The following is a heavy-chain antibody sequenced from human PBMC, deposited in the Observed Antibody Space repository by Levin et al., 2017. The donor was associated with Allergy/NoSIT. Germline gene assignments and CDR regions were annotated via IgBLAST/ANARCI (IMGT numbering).Heavy chain of an antibody. J-gene: IGHJ3*02. CDR2: IYYSGST. D-gene: IGHD1-14*01. CDR1: GGSVSSGSYY. CDR3: ARVIKFIRTNAFDI. Sequence: SETLSLTCTVSGGSVSSGSYYWSWIRQPPGKGLEWIGYIYYSGSTNYNPSLKSRVTISVDTSKNQFSLKLSSVTAADTAVYYCARVIKFIRTNAFDIWGQGTMVTVSS. V-gene: IGHV4-61*01.